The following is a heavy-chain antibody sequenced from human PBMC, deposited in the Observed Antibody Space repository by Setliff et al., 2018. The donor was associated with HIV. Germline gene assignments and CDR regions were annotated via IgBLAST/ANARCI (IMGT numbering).Heavy chain of an antibody. J-gene: IGHJ6*03. Sequence: SETLSLTCTVSGGSISSDDYYWNWIRQPPGKGLEWIGYITYSGSAYYNPSLKSRVTISIDTSKSQISLKLSSVTAADTAVFYCAREFYHYDSSDYYSDYYYYYMDVWGKGTTVTVSS. CDR3: AREFYHYDSSDYYSDYYYYYMDV. V-gene: IGHV4-30-4*08. CDR2: ITYSGSA. D-gene: IGHD3-22*01. CDR1: GGSISSDDYY.